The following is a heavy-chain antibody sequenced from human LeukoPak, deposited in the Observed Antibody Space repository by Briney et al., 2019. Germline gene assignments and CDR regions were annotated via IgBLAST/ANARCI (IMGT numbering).Heavy chain of an antibody. CDR2: INAHGSST. V-gene: IGHV3-74*01. Sequence: QTGGSLRLSCAASGFTFSSYAMSWVRQAPGKGPVWVSRINAHGSSTNYADSVKGRFTISRDNAKNTVYLQMNSLSAEDTAMYYCTFSSYGDHIGVDAFDMWGQGTMVTVSS. CDR3: TFSSYGDHIGVDAFDM. J-gene: IGHJ3*02. D-gene: IGHD4-17*01. CDR1: GFTFSSYA.